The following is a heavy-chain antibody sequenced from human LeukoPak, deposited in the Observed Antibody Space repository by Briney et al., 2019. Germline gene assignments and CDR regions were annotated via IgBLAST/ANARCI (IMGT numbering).Heavy chain of an antibody. CDR1: GYTFTGYY. J-gene: IGHJ6*03. V-gene: IGHV1-2*02. CDR3: ARDWGPWFGELYYYYYYMDV. Sequence: GASVKVSCKASGYTFTGYYMHWVRQAPGQGLEWMGWINPNSGGTNYAQKFQGRVTMTRDTSISTAYMELSRLRSDDTAVYYCARDWGPWFGELYYYYYYMDVWGKGTTVTVSS. D-gene: IGHD3-10*01. CDR2: INPNSGGT.